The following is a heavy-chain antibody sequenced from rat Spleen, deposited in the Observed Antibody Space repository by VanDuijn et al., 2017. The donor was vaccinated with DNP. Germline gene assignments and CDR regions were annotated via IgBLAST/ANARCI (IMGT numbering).Heavy chain of an antibody. Sequence: EVKLVESGGGLVQPGRSLKVSCSASGFNLNDYWMGWVRQAPGKGLEWIGEINKASSTINYTPSLKEKITISRDNAQNTLYMQMSKLGSEDTAIYYCAKGPNYGGWSDYFDYWGQGVMVTVSS. D-gene: IGHD1-11*01. CDR2: INKASSTI. V-gene: IGHV4-2*01. CDR1: GFNLNDYW. CDR3: AKGPNYGGWSDYFDY. J-gene: IGHJ2*01.